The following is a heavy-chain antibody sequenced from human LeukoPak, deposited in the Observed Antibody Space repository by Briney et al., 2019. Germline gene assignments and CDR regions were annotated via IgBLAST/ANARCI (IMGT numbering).Heavy chain of an antibody. CDR1: GYSISSGYF. CDR2: IYHTGST. V-gene: IGHV4-38-2*02. J-gene: IGHJ4*02. CDR3: ARLNYWFDF. D-gene: IGHD2-8*02. Sequence: SETLSLTCTVSGYSISSGYFWGWIRQPPGKGLEWIGTIYHTGSTYYSPSLESRLTISVDTSKNEFSLKMTSVTAADTAVYYCARLNYWFDFWGQGILVTVSS.